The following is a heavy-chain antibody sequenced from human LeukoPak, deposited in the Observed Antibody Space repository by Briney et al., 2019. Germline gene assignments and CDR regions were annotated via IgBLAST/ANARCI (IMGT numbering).Heavy chain of an antibody. Sequence: ASVKVSCKASGYTFTSYGISWVRQAPGQGLEWRGWISVYNGNTNYAQKLQGRVTMTTDTSTSTAYMELRSLRSDDTAVYYCARRPPWELLSYFDYWGQGTLVTVSS. V-gene: IGHV1-18*01. D-gene: IGHD1-26*01. CDR2: ISVYNGNT. J-gene: IGHJ4*02. CDR3: ARRPPWELLSYFDY. CDR1: GYTFTSYG.